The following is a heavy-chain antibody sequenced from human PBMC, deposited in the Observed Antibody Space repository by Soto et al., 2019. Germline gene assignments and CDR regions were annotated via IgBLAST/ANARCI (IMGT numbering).Heavy chain of an antibody. CDR3: ARGGYCTNGVCYPSYYYCMDV. Sequence: QVQLVQSGAEVKKPGSSVKVSCKASGGTFSSYAISWVRQAPGQGLEWMGGISPIFGTANYAQKFQGRVTITADESTSTAYMELSSLRSEDTAVYYCARGGYCTNGVCYPSYYYCMDVWGQGTTVTVSS. D-gene: IGHD2-8*01. CDR2: ISPIFGTA. CDR1: GGTFSSYA. V-gene: IGHV1-69*01. J-gene: IGHJ6*02.